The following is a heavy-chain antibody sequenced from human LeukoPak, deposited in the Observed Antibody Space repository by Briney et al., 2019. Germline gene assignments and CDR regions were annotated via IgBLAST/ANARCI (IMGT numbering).Heavy chain of an antibody. D-gene: IGHD5-12*01. CDR2: IVVGSDST. CDR1: GFTVSNSA. V-gene: IGHV1-58*01. Sequence: GASVTVSCTASGFTVSNSAFQWVRQARGQRLEWIGWIVVGSDSTKYAQKFQERVSITRDMSTSTVYMELSSLRSEDTAVYYCTAEIYRGHVYSYYYGMDVWGQGTTVTVFS. J-gene: IGHJ6*02. CDR3: TAEIYRGHVYSYYYGMDV.